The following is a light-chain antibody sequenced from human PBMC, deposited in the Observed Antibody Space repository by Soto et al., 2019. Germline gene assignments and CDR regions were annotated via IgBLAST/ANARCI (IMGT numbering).Light chain of an antibody. CDR3: QQSYNMPGT. J-gene: IGKJ5*01. Sequence: DIQMTQSPSTLSASVGDRVTITCRASQSISSWLAWYQQKPGKAPKLLIYKASSLESGVPSRFSGSGSGTDFTLTISSLQPGDFATYYCQQSYNMPGTFGQGTRLEIK. CDR2: KAS. V-gene: IGKV1-5*03. CDR1: QSISSW.